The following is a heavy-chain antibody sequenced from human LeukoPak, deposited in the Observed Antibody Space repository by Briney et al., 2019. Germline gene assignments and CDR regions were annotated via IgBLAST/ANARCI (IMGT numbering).Heavy chain of an antibody. CDR2: ITFSSSTT. D-gene: IGHD6-19*01. Sequence: GGSLRLSCAASGFTFSAYSMNWVRQAPGKGLEWVSYITFSSSTTYYADFVKGRFTISRDNVQNSLYLQMNSLRAEDTAVYYCARDSSLASTKYFFDSWGQGTLVTVSS. V-gene: IGHV3-48*01. CDR1: GFTFSAYS. CDR3: ARDSSLASTKYFFDS. J-gene: IGHJ4*02.